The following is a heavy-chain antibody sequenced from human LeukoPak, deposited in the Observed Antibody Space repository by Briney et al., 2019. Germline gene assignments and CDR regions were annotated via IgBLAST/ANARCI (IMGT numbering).Heavy chain of an antibody. CDR3: ARGSDYSSGWQFLLG. J-gene: IGHJ4*02. D-gene: IGHD6-19*01. CDR1: GRSISSYY. V-gene: IGHV4-59*10. Sequence: SETLSLTCTVYGRSISSYYWSWIPHPARKGLECIGRIYTSGSTNYNPSLKSRVTMTVDTSKNQFSLKLSSVTAADTAVYYCARGSDYSSGWQFLLGWGQGTLVTVSS. CDR2: IYTSGST.